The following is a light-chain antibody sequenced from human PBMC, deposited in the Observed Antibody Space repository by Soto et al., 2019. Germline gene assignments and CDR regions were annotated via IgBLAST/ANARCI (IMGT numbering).Light chain of an antibody. Sequence: DIQMTQSPSTLSGSVGDRVTITCRASQTISSWLAWYQQKPGKAPKLLIYKASTLKSGVPSRFSGSGSGTEFTLTISSPQPDDFATYYCQQTNSFPRTFGQGTKVDIK. V-gene: IGKV1-5*03. J-gene: IGKJ2*01. CDR1: QTISSW. CDR3: QQTNSFPRT. CDR2: KAS.